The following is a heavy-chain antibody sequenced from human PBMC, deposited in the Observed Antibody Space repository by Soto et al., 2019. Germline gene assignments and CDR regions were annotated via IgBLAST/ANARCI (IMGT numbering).Heavy chain of an antibody. D-gene: IGHD1-7*01. CDR1: GYTFTSYG. J-gene: IGHJ6*02. V-gene: IGHV1-18*01. Sequence: ASVKVSCKASGYTFTSYGISWVRQAPGQGLEWMGWISANDGNANYAQKVQGRVTITTDKSTSTAYMELSSLRAEDTAVYYCARNKESATTSEFYYYYGMDVWGQGTTVTVS. CDR2: ISANDGNA. CDR3: ARNKESATTSEFYYYYGMDV.